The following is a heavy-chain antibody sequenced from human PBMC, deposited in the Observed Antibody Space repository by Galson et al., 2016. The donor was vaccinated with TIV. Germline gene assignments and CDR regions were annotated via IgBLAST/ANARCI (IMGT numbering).Heavy chain of an antibody. V-gene: IGHV4-39*07. D-gene: IGHD3-10*01. CDR3: ARDNRNSHGSGSYYAFDS. CDR2: VYYRGST. Sequence: SETLSLTCTVSGASLTSVTDYWGWIRQPPGKGLQWIGTVYYRGSTYYNPSLESRVTMSRDTSTSQFSLNLGSVTAADTAVYYCARDNRNSHGSGSYYAFDSWGQGILVTVSS. J-gene: IGHJ4*02. CDR1: GASLTSVTDY.